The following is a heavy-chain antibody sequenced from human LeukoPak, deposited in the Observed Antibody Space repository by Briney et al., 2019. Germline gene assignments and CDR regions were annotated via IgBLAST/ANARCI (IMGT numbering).Heavy chain of an antibody. V-gene: IGHV4-34*01. CDR1: GGSFSGYY. CDR3: ARGSRPLLPYSF. J-gene: IGHJ1*01. CDR2: INHTGST. Sequence: PSETLSLTCAAYGGSFSGYYWSWIRQPPGKGLEWIGEINHTGSTNYNPSLKTRVTISVDTSKNQFSLNLKSVTAADTAVYYCARGSRPLLPYSFWGQGTLVTVSS. D-gene: IGHD3-22*01.